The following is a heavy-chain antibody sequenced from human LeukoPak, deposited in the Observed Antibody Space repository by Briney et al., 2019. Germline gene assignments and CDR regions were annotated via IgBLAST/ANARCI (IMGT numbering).Heavy chain of an antibody. V-gene: IGHV3-48*01. Sequence: PGGSLRLSCAASGFTFSSYSMNWVRQAPGKGLEWISYSSSSGTGTHYADSVKGRFTISRDNAKNSLYLQMNNLRAEDTAVYYCARDRDWAFDYWGQGILVTVSS. J-gene: IGHJ4*02. D-gene: IGHD3-9*01. CDR1: GFTFSSYS. CDR2: SSSSGTGT. CDR3: ARDRDWAFDY.